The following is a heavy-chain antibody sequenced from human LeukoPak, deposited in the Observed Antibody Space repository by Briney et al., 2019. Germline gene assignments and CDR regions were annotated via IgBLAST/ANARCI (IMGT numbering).Heavy chain of an antibody. CDR1: GGSISSYY. D-gene: IGHD6-19*01. J-gene: IGHJ6*03. Sequence: SETLSLTCTVSGGSISSYYWSWIRQPPGKGLEWIGYIYYSGSTNYNPSLKSRVTISVDTSKNQFSLKLSSVTAADTAVYYCARGIAVAGTLLFRHYYYMDVWGKGTTVTVSS. CDR3: ARGIAVAGTLLFRHYYYMDV. V-gene: IGHV4-59*01. CDR2: IYYSGST.